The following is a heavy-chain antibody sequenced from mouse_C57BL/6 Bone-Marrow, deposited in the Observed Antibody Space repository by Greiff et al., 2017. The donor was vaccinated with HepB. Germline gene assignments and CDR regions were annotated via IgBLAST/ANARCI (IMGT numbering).Heavy chain of an antibody. D-gene: IGHD3-3*01. CDR1: GYTFTSYG. CDR2: IYPRSGNT. CDR3: AAGPFAY. J-gene: IGHJ3*01. Sequence: VQLKQSGAELARPGASVKLSCKASGYTFTSYGISWVKQRTGQGLEWIGEIYPRSGNTYYNEKFKGKATLTADKSSSTAYMELRSLTSEDSAVYFCAAGPFAYWGQGTLVTVSA. V-gene: IGHV1-81*01.